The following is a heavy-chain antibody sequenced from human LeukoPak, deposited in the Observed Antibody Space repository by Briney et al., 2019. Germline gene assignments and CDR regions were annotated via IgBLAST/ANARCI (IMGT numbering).Heavy chain of an antibody. CDR3: ARVRGSYWGLAHAFDI. V-gene: IGHV4-61*02. CDR1: GGSISSGSYY. D-gene: IGHD1-26*01. J-gene: IGHJ3*02. Sequence: SETLSLTCTVSGGSISSGSYYWSWIRQPAGKGLEWIGRIYTSGSTYYSPSLKSRVTISVDTSKNQFSLKLSSVTAADTAVYYCARVRGSYWGLAHAFDIWGQGTMVTVSS. CDR2: IYTSGST.